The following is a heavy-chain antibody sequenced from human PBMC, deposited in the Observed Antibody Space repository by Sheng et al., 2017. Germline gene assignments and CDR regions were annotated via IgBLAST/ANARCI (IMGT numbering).Heavy chain of an antibody. CDR3: AIMVRGGTYYYYMDV. CDR1: GGTFSSYT. V-gene: IGHV1-69*02. J-gene: IGHJ6*03. Sequence: QVQLVQSGAEVKKPGSSVKVSCKASGGTFSSYTISWVRQAPGQGLEWMGRIIPILGIANYAQKFQGRVTITADKSTSTAYMELSSLRSEDTAVYYCAIMVRGGTYYYYMDVWGKGTTVTVSS. CDR2: IIPILGIA. D-gene: IGHD3-10*01.